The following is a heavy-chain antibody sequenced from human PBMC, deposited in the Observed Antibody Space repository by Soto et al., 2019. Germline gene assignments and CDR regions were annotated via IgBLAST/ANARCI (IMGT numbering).Heavy chain of an antibody. J-gene: IGHJ3*02. Sequence: VESLRSSFLPSGLSCSNSRMSGIRKAPGKGMEWVTNIKQDGSEKLYLDSVKVRFTISRDNAKNSLYLQMNSLRAEDTAMYYCAMGDYSDSSGPFSDSFDIRG. CDR1: GLSCSNSR. CDR3: AMGDYSDSSGPFSDSFDI. D-gene: IGHD3-22*01. CDR2: IKQDGSEK. V-gene: IGHV3-7*04.